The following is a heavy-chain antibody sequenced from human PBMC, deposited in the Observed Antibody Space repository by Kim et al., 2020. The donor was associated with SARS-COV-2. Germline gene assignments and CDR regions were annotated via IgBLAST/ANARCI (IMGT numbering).Heavy chain of an antibody. V-gene: IGHV3-23*01. CDR2: ISGSGGST. CDR1: GFTFSSYA. CDR3: GKALGLTGYYRNPFDY. Sequence: GGSLRLSCAASGFTFSSYAMSWVRQAPGKGLEWVSAISGSGGSTYYADSVKGRFTISRDNSKNTLYLQMNSMRAEDTAVYYCGKALGLTGYYRNPFDYLGHRTLVSVSS. D-gene: IGHD3-9*01. J-gene: IGHJ4*01.